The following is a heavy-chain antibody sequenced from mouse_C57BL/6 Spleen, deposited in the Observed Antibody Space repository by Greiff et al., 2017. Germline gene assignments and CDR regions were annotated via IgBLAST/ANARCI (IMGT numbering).Heavy chain of an antibody. CDR1: GYSFTGYF. Sequence: VQLKESGPELVKPGDSVKLSCKASGYSFTGYFMNWVMQSHGKSLEWIGRINPYNGDTFYNQKFKGKATLTVDKSSSTAHMELRSLTSEDSAVYYCARSNDYYGSRPYFDYWGQGTTLTVSS. J-gene: IGHJ2*01. CDR2: INPYNGDT. CDR3: ARSNDYYGSRPYFDY. D-gene: IGHD1-1*01. V-gene: IGHV1-20*01.